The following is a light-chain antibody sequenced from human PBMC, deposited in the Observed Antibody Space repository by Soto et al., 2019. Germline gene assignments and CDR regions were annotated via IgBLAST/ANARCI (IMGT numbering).Light chain of an antibody. CDR2: DIS. V-gene: IGKV3D-15*01. J-gene: IGKJ2*01. Sequence: ETVMTQSPATLSVSPGERATLSCRASQSVSSNLAWYQQKPGQPPRLLIYDISTRATGIPTRFSGSGSGTEFTLTISSLQSEDFAVYYCQKYNSAPRTFGQGTKLEIK. CDR3: QKYNSAPRT. CDR1: QSVSSN.